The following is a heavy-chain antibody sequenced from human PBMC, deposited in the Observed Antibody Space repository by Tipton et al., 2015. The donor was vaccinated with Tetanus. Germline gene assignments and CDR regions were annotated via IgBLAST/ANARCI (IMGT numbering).Heavy chain of an antibody. V-gene: IGHV3-53*01. J-gene: IGHJ4*02. CDR1: GLPVITSY. CDR2: IYSGGTT. Sequence: SLRLSCAASGLPVITSYMSWVRQAPGKGLEWVSTIYSGGTTFYADSVRGRFTSSRDHSQNTLYLQMNSLRDEDTAVYFCARNNWGADFDYWGQGTRVTVSS. D-gene: IGHD1-1*01. CDR3: ARNNWGADFDY.